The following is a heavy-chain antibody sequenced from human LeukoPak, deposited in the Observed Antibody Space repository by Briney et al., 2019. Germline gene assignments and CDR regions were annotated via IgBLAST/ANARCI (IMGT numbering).Heavy chain of an antibody. J-gene: IGHJ4*02. Sequence: SETLSLTCTVSGGSISSYYWSWIRQPPGKGLEWIGFIYYNGSTNYNPSLKSRVTISLDTSKNQFSLKMSSVTAADTAVYYCARGGKDQYTSSWYNFDYWGQGTLVAVSS. D-gene: IGHD6-13*01. CDR1: GGSISSYY. CDR2: IYYNGST. V-gene: IGHV4-59*01. CDR3: ARGGKDQYTSSWYNFDY.